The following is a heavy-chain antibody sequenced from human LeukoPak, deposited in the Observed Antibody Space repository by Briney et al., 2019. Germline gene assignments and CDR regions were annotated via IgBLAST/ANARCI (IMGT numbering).Heavy chain of an antibody. D-gene: IGHD3-22*01. J-gene: IGHJ5*02. CDR3: AREQGGFSYYYDSSGYYL. Sequence: SETLSLTCTVSGGSISSGSYYWSWIRRPAGKGLEWIGRIYTSGSTNYNPSLKSRVTISVDTSKNQFSLKLSSVTAADTAVYYCAREQGGFSYYYDSSGYYLWGQGTLVTVSS. CDR1: GGSISSGSYY. CDR2: IYTSGST. V-gene: IGHV4-61*02.